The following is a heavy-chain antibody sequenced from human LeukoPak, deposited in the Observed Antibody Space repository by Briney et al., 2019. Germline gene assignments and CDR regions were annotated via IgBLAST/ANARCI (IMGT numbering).Heavy chain of an antibody. CDR2: IRYVRSNN. Sequence: PGRSRRLAWAAAGFTFSSYGVDWVRQAAGKVRGWVAVIRYVRSNNYYANSVKHQFPMPKDNSNNTPYPHMNSLRAQHTAVYYYAKDGRAVPAALRNNWFDTWGQGTLVTVSS. J-gene: IGHJ5*02. CDR3: AKDGRAVPAALRNNWFDT. V-gene: IGHV3-33*06. D-gene: IGHD2-2*01. CDR1: GFTFSSYG.